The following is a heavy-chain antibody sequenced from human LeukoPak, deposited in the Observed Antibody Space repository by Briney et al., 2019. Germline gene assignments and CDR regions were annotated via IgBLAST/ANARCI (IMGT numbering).Heavy chain of an antibody. CDR3: TQTSGDYN. CDR2: IRSKANNYAT. D-gene: IGHD4-17*01. Sequence: PGGSLRLSCVASGFTFSGSTMHWVRQASGKGLEWVGRIRSKANNYATEYAASVKGRFTISRDDSKNTAYLQMNSLKTEDTAVYYCTQTSGDYNWGQGTLVTVSS. V-gene: IGHV3-73*01. J-gene: IGHJ4*02. CDR1: GFTFSGST.